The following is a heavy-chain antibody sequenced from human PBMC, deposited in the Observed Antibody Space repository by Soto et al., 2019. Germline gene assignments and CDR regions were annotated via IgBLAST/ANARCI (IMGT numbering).Heavy chain of an antibody. V-gene: IGHV1-69*01. Sequence: QVLLVQSGAEVKKPGSSVKISCKASGGSFGNSAINWVRQTPGQGLEWLGGFIPVYRTPNFAQKFQGSVTITADESTGTAYMTLSSLAYNDAAVYYCATGVIWIGYFTVDSWGQGTRVTVSS. J-gene: IGHJ4*02. CDR3: ATGVIWIGYFTVDS. CDR2: FIPVYRTP. D-gene: IGHD3-3*01. CDR1: GGSFGNSA.